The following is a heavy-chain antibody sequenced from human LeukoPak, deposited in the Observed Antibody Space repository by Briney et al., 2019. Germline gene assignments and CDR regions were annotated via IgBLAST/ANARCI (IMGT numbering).Heavy chain of an antibody. Sequence: GGSLRLSCAASGFSLTNFAMSWVRQAPGKGLEWVSLIIGSSGDTFYADSVKGRFTISRDNSKNRLYLQMNSLRAEDTALYYCAKGAYAYTEMGYFDYWGQGTLVTVSS. CDR2: IIGSSGDT. V-gene: IGHV3-23*01. CDR3: AKGAYAYTEMGYFDY. J-gene: IGHJ4*02. CDR1: GFSLTNFA. D-gene: IGHD5-12*01.